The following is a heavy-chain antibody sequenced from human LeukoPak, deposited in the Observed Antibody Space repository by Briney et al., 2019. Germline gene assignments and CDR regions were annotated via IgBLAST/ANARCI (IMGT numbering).Heavy chain of an antibody. D-gene: IGHD6-6*01. J-gene: IGHJ4*02. CDR3: ARDQELGSGTDY. CDR1: GGTFSSYA. Sequence: GASVKVSCKASGGTFSSYAISWVRQAPGQGLEWMGWISAYNGNTNYAQKLQGRVTMTTDTSTSTAYMELRSLRSDDTAVYYCARDQELGSGTDYWGQGTLVTVSS. V-gene: IGHV1-18*01. CDR2: ISAYNGNT.